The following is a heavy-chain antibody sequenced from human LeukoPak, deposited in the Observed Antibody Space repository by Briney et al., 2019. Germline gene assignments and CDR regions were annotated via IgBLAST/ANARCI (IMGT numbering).Heavy chain of an antibody. V-gene: IGHV3-30*04. CDR3: AGDVSHGSGSYIDY. J-gene: IGHJ4*02. CDR2: ISYDGRNK. CDR1: GFTFSNFA. Sequence: GGSLRLSCAASGFTFSNFAMHWVRQAPGKGLEWVAVISYDGRNKYYADSVKGRFSISRDDSKDTLYLQMNSLRPEDTAVYYCAGDVSHGSGSYIDYWGQGTLVTVSS. D-gene: IGHD3-10*01.